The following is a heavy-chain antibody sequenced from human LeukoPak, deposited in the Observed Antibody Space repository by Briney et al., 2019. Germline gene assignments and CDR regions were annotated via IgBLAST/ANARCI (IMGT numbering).Heavy chain of an antibody. D-gene: IGHD7-27*01. CDR3: WAQQGINGLDI. J-gene: IGHJ4*02. Sequence: GGSLRLSCAASGFTFSDYWMTWVRQAPGNGLEWVATIMQDGSEKYYVDSVKGRFTISRDNAKKSLNLQVNSLRVEDTAVYYCWAQQGINGLDIWGQGTLVTVSS. V-gene: IGHV3-7*01. CDR2: IMQDGSEK. CDR1: GFTFSDYW.